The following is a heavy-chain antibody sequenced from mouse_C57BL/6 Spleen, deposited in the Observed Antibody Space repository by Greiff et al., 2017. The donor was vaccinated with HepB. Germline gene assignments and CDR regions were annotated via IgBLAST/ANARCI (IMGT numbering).Heavy chain of an antibody. J-gene: IGHJ1*03. CDR2: IDPSDSYT. Sequence: QVQLQQPGAELVMPGASVKLSCKASGYTFTSYWMHWVKQRPGQGLEWIGEIDPSDSYTNYNQKFKGKSTLTVDKSSSTAYMQLSSLPSEDSAVYYCARTPTAKYYGSSYWYFDVWGTGTTVTVSS. V-gene: IGHV1-69*01. CDR1: GYTFTSYW. CDR3: ARTPTAKYYGSSYWYFDV. D-gene: IGHD1-1*01.